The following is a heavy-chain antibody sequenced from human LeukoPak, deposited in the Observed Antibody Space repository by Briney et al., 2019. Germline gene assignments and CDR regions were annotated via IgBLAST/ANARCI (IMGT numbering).Heavy chain of an antibody. D-gene: IGHD3-10*01. V-gene: IGHV1-2*02. CDR2: INPNSGGT. CDR3: ARDVYYYGSGPTGDY. J-gene: IGHJ4*02. Sequence: GASVKVSCKASGYTFTGYYMHWVRQAPGQGLEWMGWINPNSGGTNYAQKFQGRVTMTRDTSISTAYMELRSLRSDDTAVYYCARDVYYYGSGPTGDYWGQGTLVTVSS. CDR1: GYTFTGYY.